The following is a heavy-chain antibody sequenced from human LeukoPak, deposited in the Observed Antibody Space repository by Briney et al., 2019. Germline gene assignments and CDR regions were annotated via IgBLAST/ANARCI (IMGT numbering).Heavy chain of an antibody. D-gene: IGHD2-15*01. Sequence: SVKVSCKASGGTFSSYAISWVRQAPGQGLEWMGGIIPIFGTANYAQKFQGRVTITTDESTSTAYMELSSLRSEDTAVYYCARGLLYCSGGSCYGGWDFDYWGQGTLVTVSS. CDR2: IIPIFGTA. J-gene: IGHJ4*02. CDR1: GGTFSSYA. CDR3: ARGLLYCSGGSCYGGWDFDY. V-gene: IGHV1-69*05.